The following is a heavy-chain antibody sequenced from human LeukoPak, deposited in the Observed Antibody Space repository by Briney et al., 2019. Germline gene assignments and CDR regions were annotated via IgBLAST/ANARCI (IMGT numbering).Heavy chain of an antibody. J-gene: IGHJ6*02. CDR1: GFTFSSYW. CDR2: VNRDGSET. V-gene: IGHV3-7*03. Sequence: GGSLRLSCAASGFTFSSYWMSWVRQAPGRGPEWVANVNRDGSETYYLDSVKGRFTISKDNAKNSLYLQMNSLRAEDTALYHCARNNGMDVWGQGTTVIVSS. CDR3: ARNNGMDV.